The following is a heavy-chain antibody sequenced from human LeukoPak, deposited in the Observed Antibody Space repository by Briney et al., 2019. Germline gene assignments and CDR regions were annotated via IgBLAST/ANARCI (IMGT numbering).Heavy chain of an antibody. Sequence: GASVKVSCKASGYTFTSYDINWVRQATGQGLEWMGWMNPNSGNTGYAQKFQGRVTITRNTSISTAYMELSSLRSEDTAVYYCAINYGDYFWDAFDIWGQGTMVTVSS. V-gene: IGHV1-8*03. CDR3: AINYGDYFWDAFDI. J-gene: IGHJ3*02. D-gene: IGHD4-17*01. CDR1: GYTFTSYD. CDR2: MNPNSGNT.